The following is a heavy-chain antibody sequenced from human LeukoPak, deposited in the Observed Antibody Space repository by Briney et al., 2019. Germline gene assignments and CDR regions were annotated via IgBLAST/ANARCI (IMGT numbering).Heavy chain of an antibody. CDR1: GFRFSDFA. CDR2: ISASGGRT. Sequence: GGSLRLSCAASGFRFSDFAMSWVRQAPGKGLECVSVISASGGRTYSAESVKARFTISRDNSKNTLYLQMNSLRAEDTAVYYCARGRLLPGAFDIWGQGTMVTVSS. D-gene: IGHD1-26*01. CDR3: ARGRLLPGAFDI. J-gene: IGHJ3*02. V-gene: IGHV3-23*01.